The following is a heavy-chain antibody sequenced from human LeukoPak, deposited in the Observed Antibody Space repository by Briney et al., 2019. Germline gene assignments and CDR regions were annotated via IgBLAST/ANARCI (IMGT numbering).Heavy chain of an antibody. CDR2: ISAYNGNT. J-gene: IGHJ4*02. CDR3: ARGRYDSSGYYSYYFDY. D-gene: IGHD3-22*01. Sequence: ASVKVSCKASGYTFTSYGISWVRQAPGQGLEWMGWISAYNGNTNYAQKLQGRVTMTTDTSTSTAYMELSSLRSEDTAVYYCARGRYDSSGYYSYYFDYWGQGTLVTVSS. V-gene: IGHV1-18*01. CDR1: GYTFTSYG.